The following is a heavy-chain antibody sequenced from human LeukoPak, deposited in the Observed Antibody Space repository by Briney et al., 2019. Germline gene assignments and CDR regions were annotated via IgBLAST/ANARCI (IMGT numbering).Heavy chain of an antibody. J-gene: IGHJ4*02. CDR1: GFSFSGHW. CDR3: ARGPSSNWSGLDF. D-gene: IGHD6-13*01. CDR2: ISPTGSTT. V-gene: IGHV3-74*01. Sequence: GGSLRLSCAASGFSFSGHWMHWARQLPGKGLVWVSRISPTGSTTSYADSVKGRFTVSRDNARNTLYLQVNNLRAEDTAVYYCARGPSSNWSGLDFWGQGTLLTVSS.